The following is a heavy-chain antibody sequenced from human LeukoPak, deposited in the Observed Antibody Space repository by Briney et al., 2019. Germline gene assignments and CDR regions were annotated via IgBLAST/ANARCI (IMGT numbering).Heavy chain of an antibody. J-gene: IGHJ5*02. CDR3: ARGRNYDFWSGYYLAYALDP. V-gene: IGHV4-34*01. Sequence: PSETLSLTCAVYGGSFSGYYWSWIRQPPGKGLEWIGEINHSGSTNYNPSLKSRVTISVDTSKNQFSLKLSSVTAADTAVYYCARGRNYDFWSGYYLAYALDPWGQGTLVTVSS. CDR1: GGSFSGYY. CDR2: INHSGST. D-gene: IGHD3-3*01.